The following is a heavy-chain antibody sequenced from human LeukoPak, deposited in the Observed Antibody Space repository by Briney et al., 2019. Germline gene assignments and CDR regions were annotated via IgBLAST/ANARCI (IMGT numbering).Heavy chain of an antibody. Sequence: GGSLRLSCAVSGFTFSSYEMNWVRQAPGKGLEWVSYISSSGSTIYYADSVKGRFTISRDNAKNSLYLQMNSLRAENTAVYYCARLSGWNFDYWGQGTLVTVSS. CDR1: GFTFSSYE. V-gene: IGHV3-48*03. D-gene: IGHD6-19*01. J-gene: IGHJ4*02. CDR2: ISSSGSTI. CDR3: ARLSGWNFDY.